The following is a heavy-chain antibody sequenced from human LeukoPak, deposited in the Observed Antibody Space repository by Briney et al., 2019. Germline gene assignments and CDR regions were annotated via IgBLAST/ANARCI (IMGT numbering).Heavy chain of an antibody. J-gene: IGHJ4*02. D-gene: IGHD3-10*01. CDR3: AKGLYHYYGSGSYTLDY. CDR1: GFTFSSYA. V-gene: IGHV3-23*01. CDR2: ISGSGGST. Sequence: GGSLRLSCAASGFTFSSYAMSWVRQAPGKGLEWVSAISGSGGSTYYADSVKGRFTISRDNSKNTLYLQMNSLRAEDTALYFCAKGLYHYYGSGSYTLDYWGQGTLVTVSS.